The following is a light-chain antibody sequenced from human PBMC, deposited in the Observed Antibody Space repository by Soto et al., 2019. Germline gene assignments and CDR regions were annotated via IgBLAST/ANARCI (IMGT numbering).Light chain of an antibody. V-gene: IGLV2-14*01. CDR2: EVS. CDR3: SSYTSSSTLV. J-gene: IGLJ1*01. CDR1: SSDVGGYNY. Sequence: QSALTQPASVSGSPGQSITISCTGTSSDVGGYNYVSWYQQHPGKDPKLMIYEVSNRPSGVSNRFSGSKSGNTASLTISGFQAEDEADYYRSSYTSSSTLVFGTGTKLTVL.